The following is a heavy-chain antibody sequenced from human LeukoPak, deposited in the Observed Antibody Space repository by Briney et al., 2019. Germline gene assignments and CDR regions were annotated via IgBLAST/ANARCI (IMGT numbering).Heavy chain of an antibody. CDR1: GFTFSSYD. CDR2: IDTAGGT. D-gene: IGHD6-13*01. J-gene: IGHJ4*02. V-gene: IGHV3-13*04. Sequence: GGSLRLSCAASGFTFSSYDMHWVRQGPGKGLEWVSGIDTAGGTYYAGSVKGRFTISRENAKNSFYLQMYSLRAEDTAMYYCARAGQLNYWGQGTLVTVSS. CDR3: ARAGQLNY.